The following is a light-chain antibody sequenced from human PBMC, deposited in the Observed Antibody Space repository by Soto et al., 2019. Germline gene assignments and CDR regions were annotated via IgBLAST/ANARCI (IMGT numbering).Light chain of an antibody. Sequence: DIQMTQSPSTLSASVGDRVTITCRASQSISNRLAWYQQKPGKAPKVLIYDASSLESGVPSRFSGSGSATEFILTISSLQPDDFATYHWQHYGGGWTFGQGTKVEIK. V-gene: IGKV1-5*01. CDR1: QSISNR. CDR3: QHYGGGWT. CDR2: DAS. J-gene: IGKJ1*01.